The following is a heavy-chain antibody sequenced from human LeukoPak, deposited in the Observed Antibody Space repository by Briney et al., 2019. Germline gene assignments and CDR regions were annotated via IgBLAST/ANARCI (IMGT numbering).Heavy chain of an antibody. CDR1: GFTFDDYG. CDR2: INWNGGST. D-gene: IGHD3-3*01. Sequence: GGSLRLSCAASGFTFDDYGMSWVRQAPGKGLEWVSGINWNGGSTGYADSVKGRFTISRDNAKNSLYLQMNSLGAEDTALYYCARDLEFDFWSGYYMEGDYWGQGTLVTVSS. V-gene: IGHV3-20*04. CDR3: ARDLEFDFWSGYYMEGDY. J-gene: IGHJ4*02.